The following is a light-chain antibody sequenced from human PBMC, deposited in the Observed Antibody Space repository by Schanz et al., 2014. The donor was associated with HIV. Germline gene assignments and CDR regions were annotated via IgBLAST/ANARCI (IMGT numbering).Light chain of an antibody. J-gene: IGKJ1*01. CDR1: QSVKSN. CDR3: QQYKNWPPT. V-gene: IGKV3-15*01. CDR2: GAS. Sequence: EIVLTQSPATLSLSPGERGTLSCRASQSVKSNFIGWYQQKPGQAPRLLIFGASNRATDIPARFSGSGSGTEFTLTISSLQSEDFAVYYCQQYKNWPPTFGQGTKVEVK.